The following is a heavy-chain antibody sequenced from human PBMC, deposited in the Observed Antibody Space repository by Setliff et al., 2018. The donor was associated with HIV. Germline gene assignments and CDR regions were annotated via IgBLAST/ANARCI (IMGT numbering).Heavy chain of an antibody. D-gene: IGHD3-10*01. CDR3: ARHHNTMVRGVAYFQH. Sequence: PSETLPLTCTVSGGSISSYYWSWIRQPPGKGLEWIGYIYYSGNTNYNPSLKSRVTISVDTSKKQFSLKLSSVIAADTAVYYCARHHNTMVRGVAYFQHWGQGTLVTVSS. CDR1: GGSISSYY. CDR2: IYYSGNT. J-gene: IGHJ1*01. V-gene: IGHV4-59*08.